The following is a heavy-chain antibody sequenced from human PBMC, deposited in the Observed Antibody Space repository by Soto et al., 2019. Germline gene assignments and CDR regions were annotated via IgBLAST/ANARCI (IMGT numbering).Heavy chain of an antibody. V-gene: IGHV3-23*01. CDR2: ISGSGGST. CDR1: GFTFSSYA. Sequence: GGSLRLSCAASGFTFSSYAMSWVRQAPGKGLEWVSVISGSGGSTYYADSVKGRFTISRDNSKNTLYLQMNSLRAEDTAVYYCAKQGSEVAVIPNPFDYWGQGTLVTVSS. D-gene: IGHD3-22*01. CDR3: AKQGSEVAVIPNPFDY. J-gene: IGHJ4*02.